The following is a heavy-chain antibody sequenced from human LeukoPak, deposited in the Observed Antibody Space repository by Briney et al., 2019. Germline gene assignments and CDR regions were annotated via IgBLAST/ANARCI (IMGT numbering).Heavy chain of an antibody. J-gene: IGHJ4*02. CDR1: GGSFSGYY. D-gene: IGHD3-16*02. CDR2: INHSGST. CDR3: ARLRITFGGVIAHGDY. V-gene: IGHV4-34*01. Sequence: SETLSLTCAVYGGSFSGYYWSWIRQPPGKGLEWIGEINHSGSTNYNPSLKSRVTISVDTSKNQFSLKLSSVTAADTAVYYCARLRITFGGVIAHGDYWGQGTLVTVSS.